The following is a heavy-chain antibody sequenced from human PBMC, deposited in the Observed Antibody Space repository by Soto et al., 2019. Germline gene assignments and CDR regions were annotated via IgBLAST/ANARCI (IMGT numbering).Heavy chain of an antibody. CDR1: GYTFTSYD. CDR2: MNPNSGNT. D-gene: IGHD1-1*01. Sequence: EASVKVSCKASGYTFTSYDINWVRQATGQGLEWMGWMNPNSGNTCYAQKFQGRVTMTRNTSISTAYMELSSLRSEDTAVYYCARGPNWNGGDYWGQGTLVTVSS. V-gene: IGHV1-8*01. CDR3: ARGPNWNGGDY. J-gene: IGHJ4*02.